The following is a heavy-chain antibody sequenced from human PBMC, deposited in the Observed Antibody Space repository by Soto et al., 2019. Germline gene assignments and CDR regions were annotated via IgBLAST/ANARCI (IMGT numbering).Heavy chain of an antibody. D-gene: IGHD3-3*01. CDR2: IYYSGST. CDR3: ARVITIFGVVISGWFDP. Sequence: TSETLSLTCTVSGGSISSGDYYWSWIRQPPGKGLEWIGYIYYSGSTYYNPSLKSRVTISVDTSKNQFSLKLSSVTAADTAVYYCARVITIFGVVISGWFDPWGQGTLVTVSS. CDR1: GGSISSGDYY. V-gene: IGHV4-30-4*01. J-gene: IGHJ5*02.